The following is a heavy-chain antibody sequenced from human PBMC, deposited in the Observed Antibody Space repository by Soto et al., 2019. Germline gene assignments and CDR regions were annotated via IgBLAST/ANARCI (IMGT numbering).Heavy chain of an antibody. J-gene: IGHJ3*02. Sequence: ASVKVSCKASGYTFTSYYMHWVRRAPGQGLEWMGIINPNNGNTNYAQKLQGRVTMTTDTSTSTAYMELRSLRSDDTAVYYCARAVAGTGAFDIWGQGTMVTVSS. CDR1: GYTFTSYY. CDR3: ARAVAGTGAFDI. V-gene: IGHV1-46*01. CDR2: INPNNGNT. D-gene: IGHD6-19*01.